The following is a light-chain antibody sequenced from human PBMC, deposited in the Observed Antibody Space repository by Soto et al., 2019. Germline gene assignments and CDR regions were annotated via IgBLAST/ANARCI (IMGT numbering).Light chain of an antibody. CDR2: EVS. J-gene: IGLJ1*01. V-gene: IGLV2-14*01. CDR1: SIDIAPYNY. CDR3: SSYTSSTNYV. Sequence: GPPGQSITISCTGTSIDIAPYNYVSWYQQHPGKAPKLIIYEVSYRPSGISNRFSGSKSGNTASLTISGLQAEDEADYYCSSYTSSTNYVFGTGTKVTVL.